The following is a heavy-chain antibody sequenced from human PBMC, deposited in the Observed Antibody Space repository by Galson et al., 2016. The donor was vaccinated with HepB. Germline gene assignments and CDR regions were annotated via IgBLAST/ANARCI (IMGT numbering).Heavy chain of an antibody. D-gene: IGHD5-18*01. J-gene: IGHJ4*02. V-gene: IGHV3-21*01. CDR1: GFTFSTYS. CDR3: ARDRGIQLWSRYGFDY. CDR2: ICSSSSYL. Sequence: SLRLSCAASGFTFSTYSMNWVRQVPGKGLEWVSSICSSSSYLYYGDSLKGRFTISRDNAKNSLYLQMNSLRAEDTAVYYCARDRGIQLWSRYGFDYWGQGTLGTVSS.